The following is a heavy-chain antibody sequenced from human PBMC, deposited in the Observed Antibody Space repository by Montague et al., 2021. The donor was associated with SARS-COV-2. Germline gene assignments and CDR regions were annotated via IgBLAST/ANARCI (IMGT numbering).Heavy chain of an antibody. D-gene: IGHD1-26*01. CDR2: INHSGTT. Sequence: SETLSLTCAVFDGSFSDFYWSWIRQPPGKGLEWIGEINHSGTTYYNPSLKSRVTISVDTSKNQFSLKLNSVTAADAAVYYCASGDDNGSGYLDVGGKGTMVTV. V-gene: IGHV4-34*01. CDR1: DGSFSDFY. J-gene: IGHJ6*03. CDR3: ASGDDNGSGYLDV.